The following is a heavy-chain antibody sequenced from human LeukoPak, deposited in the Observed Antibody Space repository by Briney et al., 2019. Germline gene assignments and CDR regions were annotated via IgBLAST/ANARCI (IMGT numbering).Heavy chain of an antibody. CDR2: IYTSGST. CDR3: FLQGRRGMGY. V-gene: IGHV4-4*09. CDR1: GGSITSYY. Sequence: SETLSLTCTVSGGSITSYYWSWIRQPPGKGLEWIGYIYTSGSTNYNPSLKSRVTISVDTSKNQFSLKLSSVTAADPAVYYCFLQGRRGMGYWGQGTLVTVSS. D-gene: IGHD3-16*01. J-gene: IGHJ4*02.